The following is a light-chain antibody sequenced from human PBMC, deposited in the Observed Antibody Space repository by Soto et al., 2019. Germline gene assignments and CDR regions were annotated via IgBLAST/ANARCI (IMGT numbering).Light chain of an antibody. CDR1: RSAISN. CDR2: DAS. J-gene: IGKJ4*01. Sequence: EIVMPQAPAALSVSPGERVTLSCSASRSAISNLAWYQQKPRQTPRLLISDASTRATDIPARFSGSGSGTDFTLTISSLLSEDFAVYYCHQYYKWPLTFGRGTKV. V-gene: IGKV3-15*01. CDR3: HQYYKWPLT.